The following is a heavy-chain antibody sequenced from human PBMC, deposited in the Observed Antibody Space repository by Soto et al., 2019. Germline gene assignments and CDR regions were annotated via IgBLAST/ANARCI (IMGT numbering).Heavy chain of an antibody. Sequence: PGGSLRLSCAASGFTFSRYSMNWVRQAPGKGLEWVSSISSSSSYIYYADSVKGRFTISRDNAKNSLYLQMNSLRAEDTAVYYCARDSSSWYIFDYWGQGTLVTVSS. V-gene: IGHV3-21*01. J-gene: IGHJ4*02. D-gene: IGHD6-13*01. CDR1: GFTFSRYS. CDR3: ARDSSSWYIFDY. CDR2: ISSSSSYI.